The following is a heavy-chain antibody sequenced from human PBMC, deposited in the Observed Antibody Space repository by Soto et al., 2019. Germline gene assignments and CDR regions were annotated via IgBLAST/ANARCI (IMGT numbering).Heavy chain of an antibody. CDR1: GGSFSGYY. CDR2: INHRGNT. V-gene: IGHV4-34*01. Sequence: SSETLSLTCAVYGGSFSGYYWSWIRQPPGKGLEWIGEINHRGNTNYNPSHKSRVTISVDTSKNQFSLKLSSVTAADTAVYYCAREGIVVVPAAIALTYYMDVWGKGTTVTVSS. CDR3: AREGIVVVPAAIALTYYMDV. J-gene: IGHJ6*03. D-gene: IGHD2-2*01.